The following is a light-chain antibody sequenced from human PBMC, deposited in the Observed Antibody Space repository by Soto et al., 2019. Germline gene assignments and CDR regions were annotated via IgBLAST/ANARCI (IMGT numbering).Light chain of an antibody. Sequence: SYELTQLPSVSVAPGQTVRITFGGDKIGSKSVHWYQQRPGQAPVLVVYDEADRPSGIPERFSGSNSGNTATLTISRVEAGDEADYYCHVWDNSDLSLFGGGTKVTVL. J-gene: IGLJ3*02. CDR2: DEA. CDR3: HVWDNSDLSL. CDR1: KIGSKS. V-gene: IGLV3-21*02.